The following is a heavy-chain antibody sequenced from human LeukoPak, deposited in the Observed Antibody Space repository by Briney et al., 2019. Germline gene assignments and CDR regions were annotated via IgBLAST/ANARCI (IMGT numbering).Heavy chain of an antibody. J-gene: IGHJ4*02. CDR2: IGTAGDT. CDR3: ARVSTGSGYYDY. V-gene: IGHV3-13*01. D-gene: IGHD3-22*01. CDR1: GFTFSSYD. Sequence: GGSLRLSCAASGFTFSSYDMHWVRQATGKGLEWVSAIGTAGDTYYPGSVKGRFTISRENAKNSLYLQMNSLRAGDTAVYYCARVSTGSGYYDYWGQGTLVTVSS.